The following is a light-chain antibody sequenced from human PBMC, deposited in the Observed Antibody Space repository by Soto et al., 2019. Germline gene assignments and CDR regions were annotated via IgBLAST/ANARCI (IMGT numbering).Light chain of an antibody. CDR3: QYYDPYSWT. CDR2: QAS. J-gene: IGKJ1*01. V-gene: IGKV1-5*03. CDR1: QSISNW. Sequence: DIQMTQSPSTLSASVGDTVTITCRASQSISNWLAWYQQKPGKAPKLLIFQASNLESGVPSRFSGSGSGTEFTLTISSLQPDDFATYYCQYYDPYSWT.